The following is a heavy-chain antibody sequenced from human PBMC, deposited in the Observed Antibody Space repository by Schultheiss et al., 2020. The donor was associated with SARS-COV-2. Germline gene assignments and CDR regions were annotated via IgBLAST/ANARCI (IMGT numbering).Heavy chain of an antibody. CDR1: GGSISSSNW. Sequence: GSLRLSCAVSGGSISSSNWWSWVRQPPGKGLEWIGEIYHSGSTNYNPSLKSRVTISVDTSKNQFSLKLSSVTAADTAVYYCARDQGDTNWNVRFDPWGQGTLVTVSS. J-gene: IGHJ5*02. D-gene: IGHD1-20*01. V-gene: IGHV4-4*02. CDR3: ARDQGDTNWNVRFDP. CDR2: IYHSGST.